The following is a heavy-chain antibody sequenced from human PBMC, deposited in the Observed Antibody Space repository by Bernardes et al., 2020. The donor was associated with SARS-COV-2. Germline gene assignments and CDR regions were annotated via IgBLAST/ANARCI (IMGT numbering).Heavy chain of an antibody. V-gene: IGHV1-2*04. D-gene: IGHD5-18*01. CDR2: INPNSGGT. CDR3: ARDRGGYSYGDGMDV. Sequence: ASVKVSCKASGYTFTGYYMHWVRQAPGQGLEWMGWINPNSGGTNYAQKFQGWVTMTRDTSISTAYMELSRLSSDDTAVYYCARDRGGYSYGDGMDVWGQGTTVTVSS. J-gene: IGHJ6*02. CDR1: GYTFTGYY.